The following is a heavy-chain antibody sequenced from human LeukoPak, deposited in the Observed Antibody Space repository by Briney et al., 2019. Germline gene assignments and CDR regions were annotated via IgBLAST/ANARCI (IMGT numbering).Heavy chain of an antibody. CDR3: ARDLSSSWPPVYIYYGMEV. V-gene: IGHV3-74*01. CDR1: GFTFSSYW. CDR2: INSDGSST. Sequence: PGKSLRLSCAASGFTFSSYWMHWVRQAPGKGLVWVSRINSDGSSTSYADSVKGRFTISRDNAKNTLYLQMNSLRAEDTAVYYCARDLSSSWPPVYIYYGMEVWGQGTPVTVSS. D-gene: IGHD6-13*01. J-gene: IGHJ6*02.